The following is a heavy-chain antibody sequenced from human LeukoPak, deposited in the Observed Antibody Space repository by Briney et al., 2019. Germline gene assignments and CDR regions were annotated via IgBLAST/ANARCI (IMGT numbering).Heavy chain of an antibody. V-gene: IGHV3-30-3*01. J-gene: IGHJ4*02. CDR3: ARDGDYVYFDY. D-gene: IGHD4-17*01. Sequence: GGSLRLSCAASGFTFSSYAMHWVRQAPGKGLEWVAVISYDGSNKYYADSVKGRFTISRDNSKNTLYLQMNSLRAEDTAVYYCARDGDYVYFDYWGQGTLVTVSS. CDR2: ISYDGSNK. CDR1: GFTFSSYA.